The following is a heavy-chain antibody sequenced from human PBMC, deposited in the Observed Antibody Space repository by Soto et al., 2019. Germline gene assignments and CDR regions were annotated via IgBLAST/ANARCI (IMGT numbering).Heavy chain of an antibody. CDR2: IKQDGSGK. CDR1: GFTFSSYW. J-gene: IGHJ4*02. CDR3: ARNGHSSGWYRGQGDY. Sequence: GGSLRLSCAASGFTFSSYWMSWVRQAPGKGLEWVANIKQDGSGKYYVDSVKGRFTISRDNAKNSLYLQMNSLRAEDTAVYYCARNGHSSGWYRGQGDYWGQGTLVTVSS. D-gene: IGHD6-19*01. V-gene: IGHV3-7*01.